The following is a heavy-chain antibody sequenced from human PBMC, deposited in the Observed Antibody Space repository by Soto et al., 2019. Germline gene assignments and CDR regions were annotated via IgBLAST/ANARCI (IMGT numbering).Heavy chain of an antibody. CDR2: IIPIFGTA. V-gene: IGHV1-69*06. CDR1: GGTFSSYA. J-gene: IGHJ4*02. CDR3: AREAALYSSGWYYFDY. D-gene: IGHD6-19*01. Sequence: SVKVSCKASGGTFSSYAISWVRQAPGQGLEWMGGIIPIFGTANYAQKFQGRVTITADKSTSTAYMELSSLRSEDTAVYYCAREAALYSSGWYYFDYWGQGTLVTVSS.